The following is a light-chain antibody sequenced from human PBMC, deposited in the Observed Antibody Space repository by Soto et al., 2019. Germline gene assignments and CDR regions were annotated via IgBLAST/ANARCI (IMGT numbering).Light chain of an antibody. CDR2: GAS. CDR1: QSINND. J-gene: IGKJ5*01. Sequence: EFVVGQPRATLTISPGERATLSCRASQSINNDLAWYQHKPGQDPRLLIYGASTRAIGVPARFSGSGSGTEFTLTIDSLQSDDFAVYYCQQYDNWPPITFGEGTRVEIK. CDR3: QQYDNWPPIT. V-gene: IGKV3-15*01.